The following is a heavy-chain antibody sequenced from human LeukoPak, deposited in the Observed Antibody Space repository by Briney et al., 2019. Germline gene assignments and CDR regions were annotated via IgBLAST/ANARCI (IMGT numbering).Heavy chain of an antibody. Sequence: PLASVEVSCKASGYTFTSYDFNWVRQATGQRPEWMGWMSPNSGDTGYAQKFQDRVTMTRNTSISTAYMELSSLRSDDTAVYYCARGPPNWGYDYWGPGTLVTVSS. CDR1: GYTFTSYD. V-gene: IGHV1-8*01. CDR2: MSPNSGDT. CDR3: ARGPPNWGYDY. D-gene: IGHD7-27*01. J-gene: IGHJ4*02.